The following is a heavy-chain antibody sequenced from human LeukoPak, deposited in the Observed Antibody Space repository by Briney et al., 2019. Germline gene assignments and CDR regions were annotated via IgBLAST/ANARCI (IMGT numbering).Heavy chain of an antibody. J-gene: IGHJ4*02. D-gene: IGHD2-15*01. CDR3: AKAPVTTCRGAFCYPFDY. CDR1: GFTLSSYA. Sequence: GGSLRLSCAASGFTLSSYAMSWVRQAPGKGLEWVSAISDTGNTYHADSVKGRFTISRDSSKNTLFLQMNRLRPEDAAVYYCAKAPVTTCRGAFCYPFDYWGLGTLVAVSS. V-gene: IGHV3-23*01. CDR2: ISDTGNT.